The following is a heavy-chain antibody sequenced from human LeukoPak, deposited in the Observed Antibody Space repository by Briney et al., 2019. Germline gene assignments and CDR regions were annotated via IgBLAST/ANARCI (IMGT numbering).Heavy chain of an antibody. CDR3: ARGRRYCSGGSCYSGLNWFDP. CDR1: GGSLSSGGSS. CDR2: IYHSGST. D-gene: IGHD2-15*01. Sequence: SQTLSLTCAVSGGSLSSGGSSWSWIRQPPGRGLEWIGYIYHSGSTYYNPSLKSRVTISVDRSKNQFSLKLSSVTAADTAVYYCARGRRYCSGGSCYSGLNWFDPWGQGTLVIVSS. V-gene: IGHV4-30-2*01. J-gene: IGHJ5*02.